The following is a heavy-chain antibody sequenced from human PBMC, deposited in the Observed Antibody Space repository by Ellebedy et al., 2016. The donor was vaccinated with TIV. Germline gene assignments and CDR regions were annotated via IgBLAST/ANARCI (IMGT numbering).Heavy chain of an antibody. D-gene: IGHD4-17*01. V-gene: IGHV3-7*01. J-gene: IGHJ3*02. Sequence: GGSLRLSCAASGFSFRSYWMSWVRQVPGKGPEWVANIRQDGSEKYYVDSVKGRFTISRDNTNNSLFLQMNSLRAEDTAVYYCATDGSYGDHLFPQHAFTTWGQGTMVSVSS. CDR2: IRQDGSEK. CDR1: GFSFRSYW. CDR3: ATDGSYGDHLFPQHAFTT.